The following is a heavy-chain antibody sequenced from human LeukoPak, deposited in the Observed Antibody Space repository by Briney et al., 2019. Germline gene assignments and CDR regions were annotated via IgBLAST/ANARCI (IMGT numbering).Heavy chain of an antibody. Sequence: SQTLSLTCAISGDSVSSNSAAWNWIRQSPSRGLEWLGRTYYRSKWYNDYAVSVKSRITINPVTSKNQFSLKLSSVTAADTAVYYCARWSLVGEMATTIGGRYFDYWDQGTLVTVSS. CDR1: GDSVSSNSAA. J-gene: IGHJ4*02. CDR3: ARWSLVGEMATTIGGRYFDY. CDR2: TYYRSKWYN. D-gene: IGHD5-24*01. V-gene: IGHV6-1*01.